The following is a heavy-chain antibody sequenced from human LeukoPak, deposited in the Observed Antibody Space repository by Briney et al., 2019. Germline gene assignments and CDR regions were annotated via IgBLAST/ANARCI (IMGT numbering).Heavy chain of an antibody. CDR2: IKSKINGGTT. Sequence: GGSLRLSCAASGFTFSNAWMSWVRQAPGKGLEWVGRIKSKINGGTTGYAAPVKGRFIISRDDSKNTLYLQMNSLKTEDTAVYHCTPELGAADSSDIWGQGTMVTVSS. J-gene: IGHJ3*02. V-gene: IGHV3-15*01. D-gene: IGHD1-26*01. CDR1: GFTFSNAW. CDR3: TPELGAADSSDI.